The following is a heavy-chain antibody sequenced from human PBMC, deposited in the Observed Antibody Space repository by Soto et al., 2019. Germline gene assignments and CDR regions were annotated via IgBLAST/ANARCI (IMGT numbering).Heavy chain of an antibody. Sequence: PSETLSLTCTVSGGSINSGGYYWSWIRQHPGKGLEWIGYIYYSGSTYYNPSLKSRVTISIDTSKNQFSLKLSSVTAADTAVYYCARAQTILGIITVFDYCGRGTLVTVSS. CDR1: GGSINSGGYY. D-gene: IGHD3-3*01. CDR2: IYYSGST. V-gene: IGHV4-31*03. J-gene: IGHJ4*02. CDR3: ARAQTILGIITVFDY.